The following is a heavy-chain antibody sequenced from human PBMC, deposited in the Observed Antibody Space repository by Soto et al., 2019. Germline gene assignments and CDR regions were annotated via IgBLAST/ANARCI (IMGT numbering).Heavy chain of an antibody. J-gene: IGHJ6*03. D-gene: IGHD3-10*01. CDR2: INHSGST. Sequence: QSQTLSLTCAVYGGSFSGYYWSWIRQPPGKGLEWIGEINHSGSTNYNPSLKSRVTISVDTSKNQFSLKLSSVTAADTAVDYCARGAPSLNYYGSGSYYNVIRSGYYMDVWGKGTTVTVSS. CDR3: ARGAPSLNYYGSGSYYNVIRSGYYMDV. CDR1: GGSFSGYY. V-gene: IGHV4-34*01.